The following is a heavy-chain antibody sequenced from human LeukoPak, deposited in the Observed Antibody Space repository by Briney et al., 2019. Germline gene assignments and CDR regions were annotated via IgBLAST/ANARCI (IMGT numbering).Heavy chain of an antibody. CDR1: GLAFSAYK. D-gene: IGHD2-15*01. Sequence: GGTLRLSCAASGLAFSAYKMHWVRQAPRKGLVWVSRISTDGYTSDYADFVQGRFTASRDNTKNTWSLEMNSLRAEDTAVYYCVVGGSPGYWGQGTLVTVSS. J-gene: IGHJ4*02. CDR3: VVGGSPGY. V-gene: IGHV3-74*01. CDR2: ISTDGYTS.